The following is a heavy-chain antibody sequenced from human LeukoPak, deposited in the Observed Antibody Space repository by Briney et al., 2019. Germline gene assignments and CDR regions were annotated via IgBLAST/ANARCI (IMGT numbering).Heavy chain of an antibody. CDR1: GFIFNNYG. J-gene: IGHJ4*02. D-gene: IGHD5-12*01. CDR3: AKGSSGYFVGL. V-gene: IGHV3-23*01. CDR2: ISNDGGGT. Sequence: GGSLRLSCAASGFIFNNYGLIWVRQAPGKGLEWVSAISNDGGGTMYADFVKGQFTISRDNSKNTLFLQMNSLRAEDTALYYCAKGSSGYFVGLWGQGTLVTVSS.